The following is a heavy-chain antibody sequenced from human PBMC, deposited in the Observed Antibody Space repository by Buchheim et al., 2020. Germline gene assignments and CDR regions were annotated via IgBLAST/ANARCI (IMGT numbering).Heavy chain of an antibody. J-gene: IGHJ4*02. V-gene: IGHV4-34*01. CDR3: ARDISGWYFFDY. CDR1: GGSFSGYY. D-gene: IGHD6-19*01. Sequence: QVQLQQWGAGLLKPSETLSLTCAVSGGSFSGYYWSWIRQPPGKGLEWIGEINHSGSTNYNPSPKSRVTISVDTYTNQFSLTLSSVSAADTAVYYCARDISGWYFFDYWGQGTL. CDR2: INHSGST.